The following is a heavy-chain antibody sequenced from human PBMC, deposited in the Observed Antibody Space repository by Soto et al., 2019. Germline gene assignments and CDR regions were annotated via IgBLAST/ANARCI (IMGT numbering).Heavy chain of an antibody. CDR3: AKDGGGNYVSDYWYFDL. V-gene: IGHV3-23*01. D-gene: IGHD1-7*01. CDR1: GFTFSSYA. CDR2: ISGSGGST. Sequence: EVQLLESGGGLVQPGGSLRLSCAASGFTFSSYAMSWVRQAPGKGLEWVSAISGSGGSTYYADSVKGRFTISRDNSKNTLYLQMNSLRAEDTAVYYCAKDGGGNYVSDYWYFDLWGRGTLVTVSS. J-gene: IGHJ2*01.